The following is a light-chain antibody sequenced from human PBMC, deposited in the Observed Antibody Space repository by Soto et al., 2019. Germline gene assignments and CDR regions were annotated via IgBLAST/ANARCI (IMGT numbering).Light chain of an antibody. CDR2: DVN. V-gene: IGLV2-14*01. CDR3: TTYSSSSGPLSE. CDR1: SSDVGGYDY. J-gene: IGLJ1*01. Sequence: QSVLTRPASVTSSPGESITISCTGTSSDVGGYDYVSWYQQHPGKAPKLMIYDVNNRPSGVSNRFSGSKSGNTASLTISGLQADYAGGYCCTTYSSSSGPLSEFGTRTKVPV.